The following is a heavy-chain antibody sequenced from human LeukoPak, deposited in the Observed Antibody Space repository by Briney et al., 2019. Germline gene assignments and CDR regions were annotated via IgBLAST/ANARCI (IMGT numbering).Heavy chain of an antibody. J-gene: IGHJ5*02. V-gene: IGHV1-69*05. CDR1: GYTFTGYY. D-gene: IGHD3-10*01. CDR3: ARAYGSGSYYFWFDP. CDR2: IIPIFGTA. Sequence: SVKVSCKASGYTFTGYYMHWVRQAPGQGLEWMGRIIPIFGTANYAQKFQGRVTITTDESTSTAYMELSGLRSEDTAVYYCARAYGSGSYYFWFDPWGQGTLVTVSS.